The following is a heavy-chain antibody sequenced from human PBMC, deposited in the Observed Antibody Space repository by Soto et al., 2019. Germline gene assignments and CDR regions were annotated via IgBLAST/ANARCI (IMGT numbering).Heavy chain of an antibody. CDR1: GFTFSTFA. Sequence: GGSLSLSCAPSGFTFSTFAMSWVRQAPGKGLEWVSGIIGSGGSTYYADSVKGRFTISRDKSKTTLYLQMNSLRAEDTAIYYCAKEGGYSFGPGNYYGMDVWGQGTTVTVSS. V-gene: IGHV3-23*01. CDR3: AKEGGYSFGPGNYYGMDV. CDR2: IIGSGGST. J-gene: IGHJ6*02. D-gene: IGHD5-18*01.